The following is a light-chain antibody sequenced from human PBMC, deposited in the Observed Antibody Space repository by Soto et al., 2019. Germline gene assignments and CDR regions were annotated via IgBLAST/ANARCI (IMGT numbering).Light chain of an antibody. Sequence: AIRMTHSPSSFSASTGDRVTITCRASQGISSYLAWYQQKPGKAPKLLIYAASTLQSGVPSRFSGSGSGTDFTLTISCLQSEDFATYYCKQYYTYPLTFGGGTKVDIK. V-gene: IGKV1-8*01. J-gene: IGKJ4*01. CDR3: KQYYTYPLT. CDR2: AAS. CDR1: QGISSY.